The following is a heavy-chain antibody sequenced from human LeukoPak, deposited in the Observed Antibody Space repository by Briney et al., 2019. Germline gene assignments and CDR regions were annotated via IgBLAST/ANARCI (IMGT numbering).Heavy chain of an antibody. D-gene: IGHD3-9*01. CDR1: GGSFSGYY. Sequence: PSETLSLTCVVYGGSFSGYYWSWIRQPPGKGLEWIGEINHSGSTKYNPSLKSRVTISGDTSKNQFSLRLSSVTAADTAVYYCARVTGYMIEDYFDYWGQGILVTVSS. CDR3: ARVTGYMIEDYFDY. V-gene: IGHV4-34*01. CDR2: INHSGST. J-gene: IGHJ4*02.